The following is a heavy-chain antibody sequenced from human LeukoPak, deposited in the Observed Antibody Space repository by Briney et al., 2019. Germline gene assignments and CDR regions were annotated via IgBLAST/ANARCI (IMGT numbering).Heavy chain of an antibody. CDR2: TIPIFGTA. V-gene: IGHV1-69*13. CDR1: GGTFSSYA. CDR3: AREWENDLRFDP. J-gene: IGHJ5*02. Sequence: LGASVKVSCKASGGTFSSYAISWVRQAPGQGLEWMGGTIPIFGTANYAQKFQGRVTITADESTSTAYMELSSLRSEDTAVYYCAREWENDLRFDPWGQGTLVTVSS. D-gene: IGHD1-26*01.